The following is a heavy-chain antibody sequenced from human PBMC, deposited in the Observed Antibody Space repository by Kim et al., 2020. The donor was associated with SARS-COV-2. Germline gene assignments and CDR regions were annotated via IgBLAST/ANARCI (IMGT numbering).Heavy chain of an antibody. V-gene: IGHV3-49*02. CDR3: TRDDFWSGYSRV. D-gene: IGHD3-3*01. J-gene: IGHJ4*02. CDR2: T. Sequence: TEYAASVKGRVTISRDDSKSIAYLQMNSLKTEYTAVYYCTRDDFWSGYSRVWGQGTLVTVSS.